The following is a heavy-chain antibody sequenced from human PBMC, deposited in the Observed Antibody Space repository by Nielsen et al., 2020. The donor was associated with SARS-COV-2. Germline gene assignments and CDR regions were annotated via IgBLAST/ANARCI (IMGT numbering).Heavy chain of an antibody. V-gene: IGHV3-23*01. J-gene: IGHJ5*02. CDR1: GFTFSSYA. CDR3: ARAIYRLTTDNWFDP. CDR2: ISGGGDDT. D-gene: IGHD4-11*01. Sequence: GESLKISCAASGFTFSSYAMSWVRQAPGKGLEWVSAISGGGDDTFYADSVKGRFTISRDNSKNTLYLQMNSLRAEDTAVYYCARAIYRLTTDNWFDPWGQGTLVTVSS.